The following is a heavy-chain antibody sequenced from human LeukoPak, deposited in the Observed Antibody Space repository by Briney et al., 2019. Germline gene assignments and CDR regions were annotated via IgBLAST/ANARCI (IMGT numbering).Heavy chain of an antibody. CDR1: GYTFTSYG. J-gene: IGHJ4*02. CDR3: AREHNYYDSSGYPLPLYYFDY. D-gene: IGHD3-22*01. CDR2: XXXXXXNT. V-gene: IGHV1-18*01. Sequence: GASVKVSCKASGYTFTSYGISWVRQAPGQGXXXXXXXXXXXXNTNYAQKLQGRVTMTTDTSTSTAYMELRSLRSDDTAVYYCAREHNYYDSSGYPLPLYYFDYWGQGTLVTVSS.